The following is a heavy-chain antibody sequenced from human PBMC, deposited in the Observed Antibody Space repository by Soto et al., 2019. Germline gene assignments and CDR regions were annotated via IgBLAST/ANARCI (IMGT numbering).Heavy chain of an antibody. CDR2: IFYSGST. CDR1: GGSISSGVYY. Sequence: VQLQESGPGLVKPSQTLSLTCTVSGGSISSGVYYWSWIRQHPGKGLEWIGYIFYSGSTYYNPSLKSRVTISVDTSKSQFSLKLSSVTAADTAVYYCAIYDSSGSRGFQHWGQGTLVTVSS. CDR3: AIYDSSGSRGFQH. D-gene: IGHD3-22*01. J-gene: IGHJ1*01. V-gene: IGHV4-31*03.